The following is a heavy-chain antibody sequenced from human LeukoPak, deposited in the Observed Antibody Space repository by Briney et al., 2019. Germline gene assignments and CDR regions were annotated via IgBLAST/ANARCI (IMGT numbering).Heavy chain of an antibody. V-gene: IGHV1-24*01. D-gene: IGHD3-9*01. Sequence: ASVKVSCKVSGYIFTELSIHWVRQTPGKGLEWMGGFDPENGETIYARKFQGRVTMTEDTSTDTAYMELSSLRSEDTAVYYCATDRFVLRYFRWLFYWGQGTLVTVSS. CDR3: ATDRFVLRYFRWLFY. J-gene: IGHJ4*02. CDR2: FDPENGET. CDR1: GYIFTELS.